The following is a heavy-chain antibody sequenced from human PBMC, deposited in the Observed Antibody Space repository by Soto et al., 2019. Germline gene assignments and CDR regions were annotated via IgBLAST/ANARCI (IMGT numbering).Heavy chain of an antibody. J-gene: IGHJ5*02. D-gene: IGHD3-10*01. Sequence: VQLVESGGGLVQPGGSLKLSCAASGFTFSGSAMHWVRQASGKGLEWVGRIRSKANSYATACAASVKGRFTISRDDSKNTAYLQMNSLKTEDTAVYYCMGGYYNWFDPWGQGTLVTVSS. CDR3: MGGYYNWFDP. CDR1: GFTFSGSA. V-gene: IGHV3-73*02. CDR2: IRSKANSYAT.